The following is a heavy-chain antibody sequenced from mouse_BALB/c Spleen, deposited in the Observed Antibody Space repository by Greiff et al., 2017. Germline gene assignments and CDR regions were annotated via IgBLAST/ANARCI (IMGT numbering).Heavy chain of an antibody. CDR2: ISSGGGNT. D-gene: IGHD1-2*01. CDR3: ARPTATRYFDV. Sequence: DVQLVESGGGLVKPGGSLKLSCAASGFTFSSYTMSWVRQTPEKRLEWVATISSGGGNTYYPDSVKGRFTISRDNAKNNLYLQMSSLRSEDTALYYCARPTATRYFDVWGAGTTVTVSS. CDR1: GFTFSSYT. V-gene: IGHV5-9*03. J-gene: IGHJ1*01.